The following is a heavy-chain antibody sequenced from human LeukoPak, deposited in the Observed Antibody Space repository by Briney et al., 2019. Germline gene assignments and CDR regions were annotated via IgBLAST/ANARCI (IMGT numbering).Heavy chain of an antibody. CDR1: GDSISSSSYY. Sequence: SETLSLTCIVSGDSISSSSYYWGWLRQPPGKGLEWIASIYHSGSTYYNPSLKSRITISVDTPKNHFSLKLTSVTAADTAVYYCARASGSGSYPLDYWGQGTLVTVSS. D-gene: IGHD3-10*01. CDR3: ARASGSGSYPLDY. CDR2: IYHSGST. V-gene: IGHV4-39*02. J-gene: IGHJ4*02.